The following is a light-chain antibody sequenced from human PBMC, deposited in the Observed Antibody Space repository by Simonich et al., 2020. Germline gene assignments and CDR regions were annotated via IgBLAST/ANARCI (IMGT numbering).Light chain of an antibody. Sequence: QSALTQPASVSGSPGQSITISCTGTSSDVGSYNLVSWYQQHPGKAPKLMIYDVSKRPAGVPYRFSGSKSGNTASLTISGLQAADEADYYCCSYAGSYTLVFGGGTKLTVL. CDR3: CSYAGSYTLV. CDR1: SSDVGSYNL. V-gene: IGLV2-23*02. CDR2: DVS. J-gene: IGLJ2*01.